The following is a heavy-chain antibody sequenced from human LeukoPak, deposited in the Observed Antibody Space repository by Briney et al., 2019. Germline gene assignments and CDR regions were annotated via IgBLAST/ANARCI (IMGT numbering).Heavy chain of an antibody. D-gene: IGHD5-24*01. CDR2: ISAKNGNT. CDR1: GYTFTNYG. J-gene: IGHJ4*02. CDR3: ARAPPGYNNEWDFDY. Sequence: GASVTVSCKASGYTFTNYGVTWVRQVPGQGLEWMGWISAKNGNTKYEQKVQGRVTMTIDRSTDTAYMELNSLRFGDTAVYYCARAPPGYNNEWDFDYWGQGTLVTVSS. V-gene: IGHV1-18*04.